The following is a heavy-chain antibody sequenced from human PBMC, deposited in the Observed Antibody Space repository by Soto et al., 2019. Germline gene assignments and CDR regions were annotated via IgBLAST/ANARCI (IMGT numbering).Heavy chain of an antibody. D-gene: IGHD2-2*01. CDR2: ISGSGRST. J-gene: IGHJ6*02. V-gene: IGHV3-23*01. Sequence: GGSLRLSCAASGFTFSTYAMNWVRQAPGKGLEWVSAISGSGRSTYYADSVKGRFTISRENSKNTLYLQMNSLRAEETAVYYCAKGQRKYCSSTSCSYYYYGMDVWGQGTTVTVSS. CDR3: AKGQRKYCSSTSCSYYYYGMDV. CDR1: GFTFSTYA.